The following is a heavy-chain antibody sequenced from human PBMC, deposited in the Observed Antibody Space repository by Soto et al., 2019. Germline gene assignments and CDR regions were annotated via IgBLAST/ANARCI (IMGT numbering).Heavy chain of an antibody. CDR2: INAGNGNT. CDR1: GYTFTSYA. CDR3: ARDLGGWHAY. J-gene: IGHJ1*01. D-gene: IGHD2-15*01. V-gene: IGHV1-3*01. Sequence: ASVKVSCKASGYTFTSYAMNWVRQAPGQRLEWMGWINAGNGNTKYSQKFQGRVTMTTDTSTSTAYMELRSLRSEDTAVYYCARDLGGWHAYSGQGTLVIVSS.